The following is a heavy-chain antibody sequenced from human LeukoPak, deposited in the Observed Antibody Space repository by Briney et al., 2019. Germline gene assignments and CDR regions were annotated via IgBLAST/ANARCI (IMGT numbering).Heavy chain of an antibody. CDR3: ARQGYTASYYFLDY. CDR2: IYSTGTT. V-gene: IGHV4-4*07. CDR1: GDSIRSYY. J-gene: IGHJ4*02. Sequence: SGTLSLTCTVSGDSIRSYYWGWVRQPAGKGLEWIGRIYSTGTTFYNPSLKTRLTISIDTSKNQFSLRLTSVIAADTAVYYCARQGYTASYYFLDYWSQGTLVTVSS. D-gene: IGHD1-26*01.